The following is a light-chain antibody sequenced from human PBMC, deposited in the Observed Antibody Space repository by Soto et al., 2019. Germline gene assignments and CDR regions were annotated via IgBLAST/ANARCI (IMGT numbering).Light chain of an antibody. J-gene: IGLJ3*02. CDR2: DTS. CDR3: LLSYSGTSWV. Sequence: QAVVTQEPSLTVSPGGTVTLTCGSTTAAVTSSHYPYWFQQKPGQAPRTLIYDTSNKHSWTPARFSGSLLGGKAALTLAGAQTDDEADYYCLLSYSGTSWVFGGGTKLTVL. V-gene: IGLV7-46*01. CDR1: TAAVTSSHY.